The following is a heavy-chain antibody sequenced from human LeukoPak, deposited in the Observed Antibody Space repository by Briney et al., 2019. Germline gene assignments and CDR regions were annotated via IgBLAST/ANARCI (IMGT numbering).Heavy chain of an antibody. J-gene: IGHJ4*02. CDR1: GFSFSVFW. CDR3: VRDFMYTTACTGC. V-gene: IGHV3-74*01. Sequence: PGGSLRLSCAASGFSFSVFWMHWVRQVPGKGPAWVSRIKTDGSITDYADSVKGRFTISRDNAKNTLYLQMNSLRAEDTAVYYCVRDFMYTTACTGCWGQGTLVTVSS. CDR2: IKTDGSIT. D-gene: IGHD4-11*01.